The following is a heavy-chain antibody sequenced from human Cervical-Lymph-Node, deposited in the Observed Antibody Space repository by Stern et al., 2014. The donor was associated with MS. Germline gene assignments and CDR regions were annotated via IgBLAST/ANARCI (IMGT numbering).Heavy chain of an antibody. CDR3: ARGGTSSCDY. CDR2: INSNSGGT. Sequence: VQLVQSGAEVKKPGASVKVSCKASGYTFTGYYMNWVRQAPGQGPEWMGWINSNSGGTTYAQKFQGRVTVTRDTSISTVYMELSRLRSDDTAVYYCARGGTSSCDYWGQGTLVTVSS. V-gene: IGHV1-2*02. J-gene: IGHJ4*02. CDR1: GYTFTGYY. D-gene: IGHD1-14*01.